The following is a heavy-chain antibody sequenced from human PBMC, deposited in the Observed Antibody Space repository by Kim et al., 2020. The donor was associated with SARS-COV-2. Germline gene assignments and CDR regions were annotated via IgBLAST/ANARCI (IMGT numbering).Heavy chain of an antibody. V-gene: IGHV7-4-1*02. D-gene: IGHD5-12*01. CDR3: AREGGYADALDS. J-gene: IGHJ4*02. CDR1: GYSFTSHA. CDR2: INTITGNP. Sequence: ASVKVSCKASGYSFTSHAMNWVRQAPGQGLEWLGWINTITGNPTYAQGFTGRFVFSLDMSVSTAFLQISSLKAEDTAVYYGAREGGYADALDSWGQGTLVTVSA.